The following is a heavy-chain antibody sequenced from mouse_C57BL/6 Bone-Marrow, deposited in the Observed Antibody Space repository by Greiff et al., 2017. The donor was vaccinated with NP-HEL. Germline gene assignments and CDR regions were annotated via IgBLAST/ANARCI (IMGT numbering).Heavy chain of an antibody. J-gene: IGHJ3*01. CDR3: ARHGSY. CDR1: GFTFSSYG. V-gene: IGHV5-6*01. CDR2: LSSGGSYT. Sequence: EVQLQESGGDLVKPGGSLKLSCAASGFTFSSYGMSWVRQTPDKRLEWVATLSSGGSYTYYPDSVKGRFTISRDNAKNTLYLQMSSLKSEDTAMYYCARHGSYWGQGTLVTVSA.